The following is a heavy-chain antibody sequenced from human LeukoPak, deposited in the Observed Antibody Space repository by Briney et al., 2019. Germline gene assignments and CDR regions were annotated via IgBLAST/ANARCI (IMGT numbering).Heavy chain of an antibody. CDR2: ISSSSNYI. Sequence: PGGSLRLSCAASGFTFSSYSMNWVRQAPGKGLEWVSSISSSSNYIYYADSVKGRFTISRDNAKNSLYLQMNSLRAEDTAVYYCARDVSLVTATSRGDYWGQGTLVTVSS. J-gene: IGHJ4*02. CDR1: GFTFSSYS. CDR3: ARDVSLVTATSRGDY. V-gene: IGHV3-21*01. D-gene: IGHD2-21*02.